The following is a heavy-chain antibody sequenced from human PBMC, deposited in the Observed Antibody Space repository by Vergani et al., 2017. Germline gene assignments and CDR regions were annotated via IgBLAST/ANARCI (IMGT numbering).Heavy chain of an antibody. V-gene: IGHV4-39*01. Sequence: QLQLQESGPGLVKPSETLSLICTVSGGSINPSSSFWGWIRQSPGKGLEWIGSINYVGKSYYIPSLQSRATVFVDMSKNQFSLNLTSVTAADTAVYYCARVRGDNWYFDLWGRGTLVTVSS. J-gene: IGHJ2*01. CDR3: ARVRGDNWYFDL. CDR1: GGSINPSSSF. CDR2: INYVGKS. D-gene: IGHD3-16*01.